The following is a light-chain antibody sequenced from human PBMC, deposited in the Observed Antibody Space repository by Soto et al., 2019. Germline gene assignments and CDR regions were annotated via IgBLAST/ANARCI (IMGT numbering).Light chain of an antibody. V-gene: IGKV1-5*01. J-gene: IGKJ1*01. Sequence: DVQMTQSPSTLSASVGDRVTMTCRASEFISDWLAWYQQKPGQAPKLLIHDASTLESGVPGRFSGSGVGTHFTLTISGLQPEDFATYHCQHYNSYSRAFGQGTKVDIK. CDR2: DAS. CDR3: QHYNSYSRA. CDR1: EFISDW.